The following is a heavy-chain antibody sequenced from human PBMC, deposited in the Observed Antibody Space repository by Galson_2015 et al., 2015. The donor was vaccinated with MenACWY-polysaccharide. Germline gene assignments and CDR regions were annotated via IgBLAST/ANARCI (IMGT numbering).Heavy chain of an antibody. Sequence: SLRLSCAASGFTFSSYGIHWVRQAPGKGLEWVALISYDGSKEYYADSVKGRFSISRDNSKNTLYLQMNSLRVEDTAVYYCTKDRLAVARDPDYWGQGALVVDSS. CDR2: ISYDGSKE. V-gene: IGHV3-30*18. CDR1: GFTFSSYG. D-gene: IGHD6-13*01. CDR3: TKDRLAVARDPDY. J-gene: IGHJ4*02.